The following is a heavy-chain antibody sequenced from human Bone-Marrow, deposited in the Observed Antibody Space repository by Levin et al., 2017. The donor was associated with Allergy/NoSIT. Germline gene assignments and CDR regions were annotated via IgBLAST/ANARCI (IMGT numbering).Heavy chain of an antibody. CDR3: AKEGSGSYSEN. D-gene: IGHD1-26*01. Sequence: GESLKISCAASGFTFSSSAMSWVRQAPGKGLEWVSAVDGGGGRTWYADSVRGRFTISRDNSKNTVCLQMNSLRAEDTAVYYCAKEGSGSYSENWGQGTLVTVSS. J-gene: IGHJ4*02. V-gene: IGHV3-23*01. CDR2: VDGGGGRT. CDR1: GFTFSSSA.